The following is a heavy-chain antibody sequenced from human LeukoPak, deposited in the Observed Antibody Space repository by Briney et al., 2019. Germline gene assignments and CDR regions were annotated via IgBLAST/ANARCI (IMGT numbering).Heavy chain of an antibody. CDR1: GDSVSSNSAA. CDR2: TYYRSKWYN. V-gene: IGHV6-1*01. J-gene: IGHJ4*02. D-gene: IGHD3-3*01. CDR3: ARDRLRFLEWLLYWDYFDY. Sequence: SQTLSLTCAISGDSVSSNSAAWNWIRQYPSRGLEWLGRTYYRSKWYNDYAVSVKSRITINPDTSKNQFSLQLNSVTPEDTAVYYCARDRLRFLEWLLYWDYFDYWGQGTLVTVSS.